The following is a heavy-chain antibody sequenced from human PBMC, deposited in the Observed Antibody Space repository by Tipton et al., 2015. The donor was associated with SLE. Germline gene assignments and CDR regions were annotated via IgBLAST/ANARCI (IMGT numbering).Heavy chain of an antibody. D-gene: IGHD5-12*01. J-gene: IGHJ5*02. Sequence: TLSLTCAVYGGSISSRSYYWGWIRQPPGKGLEWIGEINHRGSSNYNPSLKIRVTISVDTAKNQFSLKVRSVTAADTAVYFCARDVTGASGGFNWFDPWGQGTLVTVSS. CDR2: INHRGSS. CDR1: GGSISSRSYY. V-gene: IGHV4-34*01. CDR3: ARDVTGASGGFNWFDP.